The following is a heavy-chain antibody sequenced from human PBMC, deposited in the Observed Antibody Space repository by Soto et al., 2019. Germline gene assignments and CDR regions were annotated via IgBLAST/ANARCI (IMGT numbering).Heavy chain of an antibody. D-gene: IGHD3-10*01. CDR2: IINAGSNT. Sequence: EVQLVESGGGLVQPGGSLRLSCAASGFTFSTYWMHWVRQAPGKGLAWVSRIINAGSNTNYADSVKGRFTISRDNAKNTLYLQMNSLTAEDTAVYYCARRTRVGGVGGLQYWGQGALVTVSS. CDR1: GFTFSTYW. V-gene: IGHV3-74*01. CDR3: ARRTRVGGVGGLQY. J-gene: IGHJ4*02.